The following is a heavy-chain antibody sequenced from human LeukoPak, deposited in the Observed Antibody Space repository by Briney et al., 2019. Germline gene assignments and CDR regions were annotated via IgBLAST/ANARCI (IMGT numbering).Heavy chain of an antibody. CDR3: AKGPTYYYDSSAYFQH. V-gene: IGHV3-53*01. D-gene: IGHD3-22*01. CDR2: VYSGGST. CDR1: GFTVSSNY. J-gene: IGHJ1*01. Sequence: GGSLRLSCAASGFTVSSNYMSWVRQAPGKGLEWVSVVYSGGSTYYADSVKGRFTISRDNSKNTLYLQMNSLRAEDTAVYYCAKGPTYYYDSSAYFQHWGQGTLVTVSS.